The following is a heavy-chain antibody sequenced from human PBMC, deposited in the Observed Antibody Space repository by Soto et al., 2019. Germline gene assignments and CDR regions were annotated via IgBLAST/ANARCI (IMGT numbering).Heavy chain of an antibody. Sequence: SVTLCVTWTVAGGNIGNYCWSWIRQPTGKGLEWIGNIYNSGSTNYNPSLKSRVTISIDTSKNQFSLKLSSVTAADTAVYYCARSVDTMIVVAYDYWGQGTLVTVSS. CDR3: ARSVDTMIVVAYDY. D-gene: IGHD3-22*01. J-gene: IGHJ4*02. CDR2: IYNSGST. V-gene: IGHV4-59*08. CDR1: GGNIGNYC.